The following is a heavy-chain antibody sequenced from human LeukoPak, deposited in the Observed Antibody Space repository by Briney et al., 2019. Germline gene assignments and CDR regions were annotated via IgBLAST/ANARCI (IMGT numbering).Heavy chain of an antibody. D-gene: IGHD6-19*01. CDR2: INWNGGST. J-gene: IGHJ4*02. CDR3: ARGLLGVSGWSDY. CDR1: GFTFDDYG. V-gene: IGHV3-20*04. Sequence: GGSLRLSCAASGFTFDDYGMGWVRQAPGKGLEWVSGINWNGGSTGHADSVKGRFTISRDNAKNSLYLQMNSLRTEGTALYYCARGLLGVSGWSDYWGQGTLVTVSS.